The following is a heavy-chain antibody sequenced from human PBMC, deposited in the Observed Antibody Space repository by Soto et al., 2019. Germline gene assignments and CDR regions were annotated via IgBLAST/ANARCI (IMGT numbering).Heavy chain of an antibody. Sequence: ASVKVSFKASGYTFTGYYMHWVRQAPGQGLEWMGWINPNSGGTNYAQKFQGWVTMTRDTSISTAYMELSRLRSDDTAVYYCARGRGAAAPMNYYYMDVWGKGTTVTVSS. V-gene: IGHV1-2*04. CDR2: INPNSGGT. CDR1: GYTFTGYY. CDR3: ARGRGAAAPMNYYYMDV. D-gene: IGHD6-13*01. J-gene: IGHJ6*03.